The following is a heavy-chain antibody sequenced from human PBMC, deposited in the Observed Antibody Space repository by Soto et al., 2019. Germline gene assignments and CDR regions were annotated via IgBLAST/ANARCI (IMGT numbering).Heavy chain of an antibody. CDR2: ISGSGGRT. J-gene: IGHJ4*02. D-gene: IGHD6-13*01. Sequence: GGSLRLFCAASGFTFSNYAMNWVRQAPGKGLEWVSAISGSGGRTYYADSVKGRFTISRDNSKNTLYLQMNSLRAEDTAVYYCAKEGYTSSWYLFDYWGQGTLVTVSS. CDR1: GFTFSNYA. CDR3: AKEGYTSSWYLFDY. V-gene: IGHV3-23*01.